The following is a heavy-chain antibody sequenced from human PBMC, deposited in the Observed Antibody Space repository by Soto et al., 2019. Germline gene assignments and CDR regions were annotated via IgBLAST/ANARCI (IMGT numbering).Heavy chain of an antibody. J-gene: IGHJ4*02. D-gene: IGHD3-10*01. CDR1: GFTFGRFE. V-gene: IGHV3-48*03. Sequence: GGSLRLSCAASGFTFGRFELHWVRQAPGKGLEWISYISSSGSTAYYASSVEGRFTISRDNANNSVYLQMDSLRAEDTALYYCTSAAWFPYLSFYWGQGALVTVSS. CDR2: ISSSGSTA. CDR3: TSAAWFPYLSFY.